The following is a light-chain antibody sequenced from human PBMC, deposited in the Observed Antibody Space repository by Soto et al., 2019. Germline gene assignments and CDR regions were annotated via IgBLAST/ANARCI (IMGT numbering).Light chain of an antibody. CDR1: SSDIGYYNY. J-gene: IGLJ1*01. CDR3: SAYTTSSTVV. CDR2: DVS. V-gene: IGLV2-14*03. Sequence: QSALTQPASVSGYPGQSITISCTGTSSDIGYYNYVSWYQQHPGKAPKVMIYDVSNQPSGVSNRFSGSKSANTASLTISGLQAEDEADYHCSAYTTSSTVVFGSGTKLTVL.